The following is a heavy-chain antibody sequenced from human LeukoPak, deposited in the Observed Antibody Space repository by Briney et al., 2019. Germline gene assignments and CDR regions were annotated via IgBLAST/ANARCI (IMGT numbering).Heavy chain of an antibody. CDR3: ARESGNGYVDV. CDR2: ISGDSYYI. CDR1: GFAFNSYT. J-gene: IGHJ6*02. V-gene: IGHV3-21*01. Sequence: GGSLRLSCAASGFAFNSYTINWVRQAPGKGLEWVSSISGDSYYIYYAESVRGRFTISRDNAKKSAYLQMNSLRAEDSAVYYCARESGNGYVDVWGRGTTVTVSS. D-gene: IGHD1-26*01.